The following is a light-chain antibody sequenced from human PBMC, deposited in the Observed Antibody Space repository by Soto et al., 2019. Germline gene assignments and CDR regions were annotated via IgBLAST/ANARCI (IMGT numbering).Light chain of an antibody. J-gene: IGKJ1*01. Sequence: DIQMTQSPSSLSASVGDRVTVTCRASQSIITYLNWYQQKPGKAPKLLISAASRLQSGVPSRFSGGGSGTDFTLTISSLQPEDVGSYYCQQSYGTPPTFGQGTNVEI. CDR1: QSIITY. CDR2: AAS. V-gene: IGKV1-39*01. CDR3: QQSYGTPPT.